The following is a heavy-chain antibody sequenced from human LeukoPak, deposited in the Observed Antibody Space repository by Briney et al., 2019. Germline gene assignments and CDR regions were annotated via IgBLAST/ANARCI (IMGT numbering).Heavy chain of an antibody. J-gene: IGHJ4*02. Sequence: GGSLRLSCAASGFTFSSYAMSWVRQAPGKGLEWVSAISGSGGSTYYADSVKGRFTISRDHSKNTLYLQMNSLRAEDTAVYYCAKDRMIVVVITLFGYWGQGTLVTVSS. D-gene: IGHD3-22*01. CDR1: GFTFSSYA. CDR2: ISGSGGST. V-gene: IGHV3-23*01. CDR3: AKDRMIVVVITLFGY.